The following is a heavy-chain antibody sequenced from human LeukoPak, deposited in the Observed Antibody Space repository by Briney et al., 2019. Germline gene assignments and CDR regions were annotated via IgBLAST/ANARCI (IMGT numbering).Heavy chain of an antibody. Sequence: SETLSLTCTVSGGSMRNYCWSWIRQPPGKGLEWIGYIYSSGSTNYNPSLESRVTISVDTSKNQFSLKLNSVTAADTAVYYCARMGNLATVTTDYWGQGTLVTVSS. CDR1: GGSMRNYC. J-gene: IGHJ4*02. D-gene: IGHD4-17*01. CDR3: ARMGNLATVTTDY. CDR2: IYSSGST. V-gene: IGHV4-59*08.